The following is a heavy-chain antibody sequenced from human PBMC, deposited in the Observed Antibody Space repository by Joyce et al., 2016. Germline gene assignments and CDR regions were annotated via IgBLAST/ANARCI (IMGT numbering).Heavy chain of an antibody. D-gene: IGHD3-22*01. CDR1: GFNVETNY. Sequence: EVHLVESGGDLVQPGGSLRLSCAASGFNVETNYMAWVRQATGKGLEWVSITYTDNSKYYTDSVTGRFTIYKDISKNALYLQMKNVRPEDTAIYYCARGGASYDSTGFFSSWGQGTLVTVSS. CDR3: ARGGASYDSTGFFSS. J-gene: IGHJ4*02. V-gene: IGHV3-66*02. CDR2: TYTDNSK.